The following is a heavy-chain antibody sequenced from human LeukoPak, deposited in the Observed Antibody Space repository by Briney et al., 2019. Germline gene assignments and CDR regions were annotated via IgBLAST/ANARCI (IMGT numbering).Heavy chain of an antibody. CDR1: GFTFSSYA. Sequence: GGSLRLSCAASGFTFSSYAMHWVRQAPGKGLEWVAVISYDGSNKYYADSVKGRFTISRDNSKNTLYLQMNSLRAEDTAVYHCARSYTRLRGPFDYWGQGTLVTVSS. CDR3: ARSYTRLRGPFDY. CDR2: ISYDGSNK. J-gene: IGHJ4*02. V-gene: IGHV3-30*04. D-gene: IGHD3-16*01.